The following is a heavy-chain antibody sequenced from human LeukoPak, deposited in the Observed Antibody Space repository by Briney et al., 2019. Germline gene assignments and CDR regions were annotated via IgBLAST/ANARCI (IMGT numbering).Heavy chain of an antibody. CDR2: INPNSGGT. J-gene: IGHJ3*02. D-gene: IGHD3-16*01. CDR1: GYTFTGYY. Sequence: GASVKVSCKASGYTFTGYYMHWGRQAPGPGLEWMGWINPNSGGTNYAQKFQGRVTMTRDTSISTAYMELSRLGYEDTAVYYCASGLGQAYAGDAFDIWGQGTMVTVSS. CDR3: ASGLGQAYAGDAFDI. V-gene: IGHV1-2*02.